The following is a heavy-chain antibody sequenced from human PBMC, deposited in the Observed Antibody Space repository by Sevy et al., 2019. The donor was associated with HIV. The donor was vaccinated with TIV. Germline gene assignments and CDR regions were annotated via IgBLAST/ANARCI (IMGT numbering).Heavy chain of an antibody. Sequence: GGSLRLSCAASGFPFNDHAMHWVRQVPGKDLEWVSGISWNSRNIGCADSVKGRFTISRDNARHFVYLEMSSLRPEDTAFYFCAKDINRGCDGVNCYSYYYYFYGLDVWGQGTTVTVSS. CDR2: ISWNSRNI. CDR1: GFPFNDHA. J-gene: IGHJ6*02. CDR3: AKDINRGCDGVNCYSYYYYFYGLDV. V-gene: IGHV3-9*01. D-gene: IGHD2-21*01.